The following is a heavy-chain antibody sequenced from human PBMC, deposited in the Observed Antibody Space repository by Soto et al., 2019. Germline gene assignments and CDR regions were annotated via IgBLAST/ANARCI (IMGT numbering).Heavy chain of an antibody. Sequence: GGSLRLSCAASGFTFSNYAMSWVRQAPGKGLEWVSVISGGDANAYYADSVKGRFTISRDNSKNTLYLQMISLRAEDTAVYYCAKDLIVGARNYYFAYWGQGTLVTVSS. CDR2: ISGGDANA. J-gene: IGHJ4*02. CDR3: AKDLIVGARNYYFAY. D-gene: IGHD1-26*01. V-gene: IGHV3-23*01. CDR1: GFTFSNYA.